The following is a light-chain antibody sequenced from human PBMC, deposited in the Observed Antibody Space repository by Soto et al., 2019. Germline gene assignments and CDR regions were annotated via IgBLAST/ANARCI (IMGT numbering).Light chain of an antibody. Sequence: EIVMTQSPATLSVSPGKSATLSCRASQSVSSNLAWYQQKPGQAPRLLIYGASTRATGIPARFSGSGSGTEFTLTISSLQSEDFAVYYCQQYNNWPRTFGQGTKVDIK. CDR3: QQYNNWPRT. CDR1: QSVSSN. J-gene: IGKJ1*01. V-gene: IGKV3-15*01. CDR2: GAS.